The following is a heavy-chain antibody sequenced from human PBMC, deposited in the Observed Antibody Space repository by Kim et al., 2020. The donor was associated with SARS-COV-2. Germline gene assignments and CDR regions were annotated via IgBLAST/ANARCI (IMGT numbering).Heavy chain of an antibody. D-gene: IGHD3-10*01. CDR1: GDSVSSNSAA. CDR2: TYYRSKWYN. V-gene: IGHV6-1*01. CDR3: ARDPYYYGSGSYTFDY. Sequence: SQTLSLSCAISGDSVSSNSAAWNWIRQSPSRGLEWLGRTYYRSKWYNDYAVSVKSRITINPDTSKNQFSLQLNSVTPEDTAVYYCARDPYYYGSGSYTFDYWGQGTLVTVSS. J-gene: IGHJ4*02.